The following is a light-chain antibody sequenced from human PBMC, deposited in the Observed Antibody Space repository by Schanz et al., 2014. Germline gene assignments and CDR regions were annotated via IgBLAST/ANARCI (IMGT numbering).Light chain of an antibody. CDR3: TSYAGNNNYVL. J-gene: IGLJ2*01. V-gene: IGLV2-8*01. CDR1: SSDVGGYEF. Sequence: QSALTQPPSASGSPGQSVTISCTGTSSDVGGYEFVSWYQQYPGKAPKLIIYEVTKRPSGVPDRFSGSKSGNTASLTVSGLQADDEADYYCTSYAGNNNYVLLGGGTKLTVL. CDR2: EVT.